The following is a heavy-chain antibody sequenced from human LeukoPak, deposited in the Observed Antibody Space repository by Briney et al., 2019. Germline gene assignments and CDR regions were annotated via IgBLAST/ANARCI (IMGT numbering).Heavy chain of an antibody. J-gene: IGHJ4*02. CDR3: ARETGSAVGSTDFDY. CDR1: GFTFSSYA. V-gene: IGHV3-30-3*01. CDR2: ISYDGSNK. D-gene: IGHD4-17*01. Sequence: GRSLRLSCAASGFTFSSYAMHWVRQAPGKGLEWVAVISYDGSNKNYADSVKGRFTISRDNSKNTLYLQMNSLRAEDTAVYYCARETGSAVGSTDFDYWGQGTLVTVSS.